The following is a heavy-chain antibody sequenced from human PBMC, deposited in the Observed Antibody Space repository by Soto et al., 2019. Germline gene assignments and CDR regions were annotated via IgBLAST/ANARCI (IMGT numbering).Heavy chain of an antibody. Sequence: SETLSLTCAVYGGSFSGYYWSWIRQPPGKGLEWIGEINHSGSTNYNPSLKSRVTISVDTSKNQFSLKLSSVTAADTAVYYCARSPRRFTIFGVVIIPVVFDYWGQGTLVTVSS. V-gene: IGHV4-34*01. CDR1: GGSFSGYY. D-gene: IGHD3-3*01. CDR3: ARSPRRFTIFGVVIIPVVFDY. CDR2: INHSGST. J-gene: IGHJ4*02.